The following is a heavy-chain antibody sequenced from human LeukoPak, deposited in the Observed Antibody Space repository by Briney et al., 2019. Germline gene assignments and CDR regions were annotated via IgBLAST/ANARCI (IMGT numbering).Heavy chain of an antibody. V-gene: IGHV3-23*01. CDR2: ISPSGDFT. CDR3: AKDRPPLRRPPYDTRFY. CDR1: GFIFDRYG. Sequence: PGGSLRLSCGVSGFIFDRYGMIWVRQAPGKGLEWVSFISPSGDFTNYADSVKGRFSIPRDNSKNTLYLQMNSLRAEDTAVYYCAKDRPPLRRPPYDTRFYWGQGTLVTVSS. J-gene: IGHJ4*02. D-gene: IGHD3-16*01.